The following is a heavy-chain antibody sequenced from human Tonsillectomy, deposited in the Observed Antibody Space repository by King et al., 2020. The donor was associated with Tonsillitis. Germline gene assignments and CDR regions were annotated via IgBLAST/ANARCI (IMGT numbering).Heavy chain of an antibody. V-gene: IGHV3-7*01. J-gene: IGHJ3*02. Sequence: VQLVESGGDLVQPGGSLRLSCAASGLTFSSCWRLWFRRAPGKGLDWVSNIIGEGSRKFYADSVKGRFTITRDNAKNSLYLQMSSLRVEDTAVYYCVSDSNYHDSDIYYAVLYIWGQGTRVTVSS. CDR3: VSDSNYHDSDIYYAVLYI. CDR2: IIGEGSRK. CDR1: GLTFSSCW. D-gene: IGHD3-22*01.